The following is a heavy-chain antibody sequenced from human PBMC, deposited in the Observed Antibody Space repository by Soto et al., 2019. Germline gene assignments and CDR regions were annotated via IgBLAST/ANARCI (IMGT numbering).Heavy chain of an antibody. CDR1: GGSISSGDYY. CDR2: IYYSGST. CDR3: ARDPREYYDSTGYYYYGMDV. J-gene: IGHJ6*02. Sequence: SETLSLTCTVSGGSISSGDYYWCWIRQPPGKGLEWIGYIYYSGSTYYNPSLKSRVTISVDTSKNQFSLKLSSVTAADTAVYYCARDPREYYDSTGYYYYGMDVWGQGTTVTVSS. D-gene: IGHD3-22*01. V-gene: IGHV4-30-4*01.